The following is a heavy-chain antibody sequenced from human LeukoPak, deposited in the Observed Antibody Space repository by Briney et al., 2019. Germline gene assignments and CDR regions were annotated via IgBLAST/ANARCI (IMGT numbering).Heavy chain of an antibody. CDR1: GGSISTSSYY. D-gene: IGHD3-10*01. CDR2: IYHSRST. CDR3: ARLRWMEVYGSGSYYVDY. Sequence: PSETLSLTCTVSGGSISTSSYYWGWIRQPPGKGLEWIGSIYHSRSTYYNASLKSRATISADTSKNQFSLKLSSVTAADTAVYYCARLRWMEVYGSGSYYVDYWGQGTLVTVSS. V-gene: IGHV4-39*01. J-gene: IGHJ4*02.